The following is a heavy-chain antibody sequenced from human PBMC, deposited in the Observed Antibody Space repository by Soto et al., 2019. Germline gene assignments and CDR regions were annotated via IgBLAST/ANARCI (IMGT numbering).Heavy chain of an antibody. CDR1: GFTFSNAR. Sequence: PGGSLRLSCAASGFTFSNARMSWVRQAPGKGLEWVGRIKSKTDGGTTDYAAPVKGRFTISRDDSKNTLYLQMNSLKTEDTAVYYCTTDLNEGTFRAAAGKIWGQGTRVTVSS. CDR3: TTDLNEGTFRAAAGKI. CDR2: IKSKTDGGTT. V-gene: IGHV3-15*01. D-gene: IGHD6-13*01. J-gene: IGHJ4*02.